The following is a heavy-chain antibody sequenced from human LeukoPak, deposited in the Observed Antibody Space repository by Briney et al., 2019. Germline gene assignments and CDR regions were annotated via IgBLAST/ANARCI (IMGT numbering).Heavy chain of an antibody. CDR1: GYSISSGYY. Sequence: SETLSLTCTVSGYSISSGYYWGWIRQPPGKGLEWIGSIYHSGSTYYNPYLKSRVTISVDTSKNQFSVKRSSVTAADTAVYYWARGYCSSTRCQRFDPWGQGTLVTVS. D-gene: IGHD2-2*01. V-gene: IGHV4-38-2*02. CDR2: IYHSGST. CDR3: ARGYCSSTRCQRFDP. J-gene: IGHJ5*02.